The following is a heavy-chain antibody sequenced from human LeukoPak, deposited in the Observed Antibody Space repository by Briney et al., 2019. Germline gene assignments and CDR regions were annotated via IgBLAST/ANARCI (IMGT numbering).Heavy chain of an antibody. CDR3: ARGRYSFDY. CDR1: GFTLSGYW. D-gene: IGHD5-12*01. V-gene: IGHV3-7*01. CDR2: LHADGIER. Sequence: PGGSLRLSCAASGFTLSGYWMSWVRQAPGKGLEWVARLHADGIERYYVDPVKGRFTISRDNAKNSLHLQMYSLRLDDTAVYYCARGRYSFDYLGQGTLVTVSS. J-gene: IGHJ4*02.